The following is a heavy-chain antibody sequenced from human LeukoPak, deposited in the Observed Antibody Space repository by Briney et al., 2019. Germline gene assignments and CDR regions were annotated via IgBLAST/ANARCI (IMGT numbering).Heavy chain of an antibody. CDR1: GGSISSYS. CDR2: IYHDGSR. V-gene: IGHV4-59*01. CDR3: ARAEVDSWSGSSRFDL. J-gene: IGHJ5*02. Sequence: SETLSLTCRVFGGSISSYSWSWIRQPPEKGLEYIGYIYHDGSRNYNASLESRVTISVDTSQDQVSLKLRSVTAADTAVYYCARAEVDSWSGSSRFDLWGQGTLVIVSS. D-gene: IGHD3-3*01.